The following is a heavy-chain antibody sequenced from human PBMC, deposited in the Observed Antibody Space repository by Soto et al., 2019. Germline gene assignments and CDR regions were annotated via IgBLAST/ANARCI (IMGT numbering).Heavy chain of an antibody. J-gene: IGHJ6*02. CDR2: ISYDGSNK. CDR1: GFTFSSYG. Sequence: GGSLRLSCAASGFTFSSYGMHWVRQAPGKGLEWVAVISYDGSNKYYADSVKGRFTISRDNSKNTLYLRMNSLRAEDTAVYYCAKDQSQGRDYYYYGMDVWGQGTTVTVSS. CDR3: AKDQSQGRDYYYYGMDV. V-gene: IGHV3-30*18. D-gene: IGHD3-10*01.